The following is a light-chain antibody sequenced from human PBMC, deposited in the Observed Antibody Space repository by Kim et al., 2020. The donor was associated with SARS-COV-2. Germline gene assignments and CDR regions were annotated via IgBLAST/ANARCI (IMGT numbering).Light chain of an antibody. CDR2: GAS. Sequence: PGERATLPRKASQSRSSEYFAWSQQTSGQPPTLLIFGASRRAAGIPDMLCGSGSGTDFTLTSWRLEPEDCAVYYCQTYTRSSPAYTFGQGPKVEI. CDR1: QSRSSEY. J-gene: IGKJ2*01. V-gene: IGKV3-20*01. CDR3: QTYTRSSPAYT.